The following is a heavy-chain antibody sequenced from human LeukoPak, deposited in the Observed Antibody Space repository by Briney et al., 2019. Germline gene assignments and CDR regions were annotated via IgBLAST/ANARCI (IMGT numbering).Heavy chain of an antibody. J-gene: IGHJ4*02. CDR1: GYTFSNDG. CDR3: ARGPLDSGCYRFDY. V-gene: IGHV1-18*01. Sequence: ASVKVSCKASGYTFSNDGISWVRQAPGQGLEWMGWISGYNGNTNSAQKVQGRVTMTTDTSMSTAYMELRSLGSDDTAVYCCARGPLDSGCYRFDYWGQGTLVTVAS. CDR2: ISGYNGNT. D-gene: IGHD6-19*01.